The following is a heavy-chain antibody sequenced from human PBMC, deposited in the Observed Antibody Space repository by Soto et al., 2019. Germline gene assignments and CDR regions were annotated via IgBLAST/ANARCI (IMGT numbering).Heavy chain of an antibody. Sequence: EVQLLESGGGLVQPGGSLRLSCAASGFTFSSYAMSWVRQAPGKGLEWVSVISGSGDSTYYADSVKGRFTISRDNSKNTPYLQMNSLRAEDTAVYYCASRSSGWYFDYWGQGTLVTVSS. D-gene: IGHD6-19*01. CDR1: GFTFSSYA. CDR3: ASRSSGWYFDY. CDR2: ISGSGDST. J-gene: IGHJ4*02. V-gene: IGHV3-23*01.